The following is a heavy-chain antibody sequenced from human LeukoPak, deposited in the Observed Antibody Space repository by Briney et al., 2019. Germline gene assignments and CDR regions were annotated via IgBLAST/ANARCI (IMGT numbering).Heavy chain of an antibody. CDR3: TTEWAGTTQSQQYYFDY. CDR1: GFTSRNAW. D-gene: IGHD1-7*01. CDR2: IKSKADGGTT. J-gene: IGHJ4*02. V-gene: IGHV3-15*01. Sequence: GGSLRFACAASGFTSRNAWMSWVRQSPGKGLEWIGRIKSKADGGTTDYAVPVKGRFTISGDDSKNTLYLHMNSLKTEDTAVYYCTTEWAGTTQSQQYYFDYWGQGSLVTVSS.